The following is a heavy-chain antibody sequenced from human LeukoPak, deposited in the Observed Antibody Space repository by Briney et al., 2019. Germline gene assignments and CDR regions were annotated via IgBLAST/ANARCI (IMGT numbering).Heavy chain of an antibody. CDR1: GGSISSSSYY. D-gene: IGHD6-13*01. Sequence: PSETLSLTCTVSGGSISSSSYYWGWIRQPPGKGLEWIGSIYYSGSTYYNPSLKSRVTISVDTSKNQFSLELSSVTAADTAVYYCASLSSSWWVQHWGQGTLVTVSS. CDR3: ASLSSSWWVQH. V-gene: IGHV4-39*07. J-gene: IGHJ1*01. CDR2: IYYSGST.